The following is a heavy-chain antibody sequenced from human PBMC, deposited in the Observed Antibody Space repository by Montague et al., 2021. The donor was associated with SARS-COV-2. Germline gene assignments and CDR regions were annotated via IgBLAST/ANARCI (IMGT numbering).Heavy chain of an antibody. CDR1: GASVSTFY. Sequence: SETLSLTSSVSGASVSTFYWNWIRQPVGKGLEWVGYADSTGSTSXNPSLNSRVTISLDTSSNQFSLRLGSVTAADTAIYYCAGTRGYGYIYHPLDFWSQGTLVTVSS. D-gene: IGHD5-18*01. J-gene: IGHJ4*03. CDR3: AGTRGYGYIYHPLDF. V-gene: IGHV4-4*08. CDR2: ADSTGST.